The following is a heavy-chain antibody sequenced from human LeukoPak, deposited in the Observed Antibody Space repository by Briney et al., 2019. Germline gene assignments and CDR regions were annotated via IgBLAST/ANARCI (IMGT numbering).Heavy chain of an antibody. CDR3: ARHPHHCDGGSCFPPDY. D-gene: IGHD2-15*01. Sequence: PSETLSLTCTVSGGSISTYYWTWIRQPPEKGLEWIATIYYSGTTYYNPYLKSRLTISVDTSKNQFSLKMSSVTAADTAVYYCARHPHHCDGGSCFPPDYWGQGALVTVSS. CDR1: GGSISTYY. J-gene: IGHJ4*02. CDR2: IYYSGTT. V-gene: IGHV4-59*04.